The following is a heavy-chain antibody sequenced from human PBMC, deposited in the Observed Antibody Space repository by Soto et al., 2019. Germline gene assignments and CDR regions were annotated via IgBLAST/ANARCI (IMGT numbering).Heavy chain of an antibody. CDR3: ARESSVAGYYYYYYMDV. V-gene: IGHV3-7*01. Sequence: PGGSLRLSCAASGFTFSSYWMSWVRQAPGKGLEWVANIKQDGSEKYYVDSVKGRFTISRDNAKNSLYLQMNSLRAEDTAVYYCARESSVAGYYYYYYMDVWGKGTTVTVSS. J-gene: IGHJ6*03. D-gene: IGHD6-19*01. CDR2: IKQDGSEK. CDR1: GFTFSSYW.